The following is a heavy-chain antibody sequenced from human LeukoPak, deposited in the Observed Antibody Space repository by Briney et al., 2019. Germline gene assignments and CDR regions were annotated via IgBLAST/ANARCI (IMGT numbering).Heavy chain of an antibody. Sequence: GGSLRLSCAASGFTFSSYAMSWVRQAPGKGLEWVSAISGSGGSTYYADSVKGRFTISRDNSKNTLYLQMNSLRAEDTAVYYCVKGGGNVRRYFEYWGQGTLVTVSS. CDR2: ISGSGGST. D-gene: IGHD4-23*01. V-gene: IGHV3-23*01. CDR3: VKGGGNVRRYFEY. CDR1: GFTFSSYA. J-gene: IGHJ4*02.